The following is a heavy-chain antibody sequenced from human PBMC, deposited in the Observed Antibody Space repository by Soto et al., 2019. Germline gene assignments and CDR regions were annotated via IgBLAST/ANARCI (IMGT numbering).Heavy chain of an antibody. D-gene: IGHD3-22*01. J-gene: IGHJ5*02. Sequence: SETLSLTCTVSGGSVSTDPYYWSWIRQPPGKGLEWIGYIDYSGRTKYNPSLKSRVTISVETSKNQFSLNLSSVTAADPAVFYCAPVGYYDRRGHPASAPGGKGTLVPVS. CDR1: GGSVSTDPYY. V-gene: IGHV4-61*01. CDR3: APVGYYDRRGHPASAP. CDR2: IDYSGRT.